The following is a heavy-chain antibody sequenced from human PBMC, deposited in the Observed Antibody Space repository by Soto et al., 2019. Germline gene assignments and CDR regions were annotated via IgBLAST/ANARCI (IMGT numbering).Heavy chain of an antibody. D-gene: IGHD6-19*01. CDR1: GFTFSNAW. J-gene: IGHJ4*02. CDR3: TTDPNEPIAVAGTVDY. V-gene: IGHV3-15*01. CDR2: IKSKTDGGTT. Sequence: EVQLVESGGGLVKPGGSLRLSCAASGFTFSNAWMSWVRQAPGKGLEWVGRIKSKTDGGTTDYAAPVKARYTTSRDDSKNTRYLQMNSLKTEDTAVYYCTTDPNEPIAVAGTVDYWCQGTLVTVSS.